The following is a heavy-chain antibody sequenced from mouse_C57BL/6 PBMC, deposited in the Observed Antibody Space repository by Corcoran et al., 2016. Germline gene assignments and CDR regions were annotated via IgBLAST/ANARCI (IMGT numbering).Heavy chain of an antibody. D-gene: IGHD2-4*01. CDR3: ARDDDDGAY. Sequence: QVQLQQSGAELLKPGASVKISCKASGYAFSSSWMNWVKQRPGKGLEWIGQIYPGDGDTNYNGKFKGKATLTADKSSSTAYMQLSSLTSEDSAVYLCARDDDDGAYWGQGTLVTVSA. J-gene: IGHJ3*01. CDR1: GYAFSSSW. CDR2: IYPGDGDT. V-gene: IGHV1-80*01.